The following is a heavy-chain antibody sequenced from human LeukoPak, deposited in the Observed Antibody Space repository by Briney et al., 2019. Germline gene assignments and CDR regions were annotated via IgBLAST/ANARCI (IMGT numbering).Heavy chain of an antibody. J-gene: IGHJ4*01. V-gene: IGHV3-74*01. CDR3: ARGRAGNYYNHNDY. Sequence: GGSLRLSCAASGFTISGYWMHWVRQAPGKGLVWVSRISGDGSITAYADSVNGRFTISRDNAKNTLYLQMNSLRAEDTAVYYCARGRAGNYYNHNDYWGQGTLVTVSS. CDR2: ISGDGSIT. CDR1: GFTISGYW. D-gene: IGHD3-10*01.